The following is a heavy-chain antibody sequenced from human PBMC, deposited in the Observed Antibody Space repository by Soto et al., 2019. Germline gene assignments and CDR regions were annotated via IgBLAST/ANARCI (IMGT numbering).Heavy chain of an antibody. CDR3: ARGWGKDTPMTA. CDR2: IYHSGST. V-gene: IGHV4-30-2*01. D-gene: IGHD5-18*01. Sequence: QLQLQESGSGLVKPSQTLSLTCAVSGGSISSGGYSWSWIRQPPGKGLEWIGYIYHSGSTYYNPSRKSGVAITVDGSKNQFSLKPSSVTAADTAVYYCARGWGKDTPMTAWGQGTLVTVSS. CDR1: GGSISSGGYS. J-gene: IGHJ4*02.